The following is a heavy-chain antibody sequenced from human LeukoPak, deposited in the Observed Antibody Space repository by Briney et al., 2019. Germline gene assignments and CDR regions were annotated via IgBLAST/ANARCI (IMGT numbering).Heavy chain of an antibody. CDR1: GFIFSSYV. CDR2: ISSNGVNT. CDR3: AGASFTSTWHHLGS. D-gene: IGHD2-2*01. J-gene: IGHJ4*02. Sequence: GGSLRLSCAASGFIFSSYVMHWVRQAPGKGLEYVSSISSNGVNTYYANSVKGRFTISRDNSKNTLYLQMGSLRAEDMAVYYCAGASFTSTWHHLGSWGQGTLVTVSS. V-gene: IGHV3-64*01.